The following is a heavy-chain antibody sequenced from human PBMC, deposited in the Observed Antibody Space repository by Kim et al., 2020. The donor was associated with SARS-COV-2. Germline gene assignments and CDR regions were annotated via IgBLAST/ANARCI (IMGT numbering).Heavy chain of an antibody. CDR1: GYSISSGYY. V-gene: IGHV4-38-2*02. J-gene: IGHJ5*02. D-gene: IGHD1-26*01. CDR2: IYRTGST. CDR3: ARDADSGWELGWFDP. Sequence: SETLSLTCTVSGYSISSGYYWGWIRQPPGKGLEWIGSIYRTGSTYYNPSLKSRVSISRDTSKNQFSLKLSSVTAADTAVYYCARDADSGWELGWFDPWGQGTLVTVSS.